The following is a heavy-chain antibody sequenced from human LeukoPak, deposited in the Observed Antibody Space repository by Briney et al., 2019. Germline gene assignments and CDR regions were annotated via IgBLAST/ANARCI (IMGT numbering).Heavy chain of an antibody. CDR2: INYSGRT. CDR1: GGSFSGYY. CDR3: ARAYYDYVWGSYRQAYYFDY. V-gene: IGHV4-34*01. J-gene: IGHJ4*02. Sequence: SETLSLTCAVYGGSFSGYYWSWLRQPPGKGLEWIGEINYSGRTNYNPSLQSRVNLPFKKSKNQFSLTPSSVTAADTAVYYWARAYYDYVWGSYRQAYYFDYWGQGTLVTVSS. D-gene: IGHD3-16*02.